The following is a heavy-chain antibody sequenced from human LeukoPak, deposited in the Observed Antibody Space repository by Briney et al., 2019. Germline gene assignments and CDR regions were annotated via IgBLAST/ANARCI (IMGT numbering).Heavy chain of an antibody. D-gene: IGHD3-10*01. CDR3: ARHYYGSGFQH. V-gene: IGHV4-59*08. CDR2: IYYSGST. CDR1: GGSISSYY. Sequence: ASETLSLTCTVSGGSISSYYWSWIRQPPGKGLEWIGYIYYSGSTNYNPSLKSRVTISVDTSKNQFSLKLSSVTAADTAAYYCARHYYGSGFQHWGQGTLVTVSS. J-gene: IGHJ1*01.